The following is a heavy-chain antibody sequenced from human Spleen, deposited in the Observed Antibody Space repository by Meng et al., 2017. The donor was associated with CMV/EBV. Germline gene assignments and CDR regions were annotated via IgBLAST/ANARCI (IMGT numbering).Heavy chain of an antibody. CDR1: GNTFSDND. V-gene: IGHV1-2*02. J-gene: IGHJ4*02. Sequence: KATGNTFSDNDRRWVGQAPGQGLEWRGWVNPNSGAASYPPKFRGRVTMTRETSVTTAYMELNRLRTDDTAVYYCARVQHFGSGSFDHWGQGTLVTVSS. CDR2: VNPNSGAA. D-gene: IGHD3-10*01. CDR3: ARVQHFGSGSFDH.